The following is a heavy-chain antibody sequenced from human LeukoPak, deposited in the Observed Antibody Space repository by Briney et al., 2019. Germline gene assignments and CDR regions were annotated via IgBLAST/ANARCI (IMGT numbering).Heavy chain of an antibody. V-gene: IGHV3-23*01. CDR2: ISGSGGST. Sequence: GGSLRLSSAASVFTFSSYAMSWVRQAPGKGLEWVSAISGSGGSTYYADSVKGRFTISRDNTKNTLYLQMNSLRAEDTAVYYCAKVGPRVYFDYWGQGTLVTVSS. J-gene: IGHJ4*02. CDR3: AKVGPRVYFDY. CDR1: VFTFSSYA. D-gene: IGHD3-16*01.